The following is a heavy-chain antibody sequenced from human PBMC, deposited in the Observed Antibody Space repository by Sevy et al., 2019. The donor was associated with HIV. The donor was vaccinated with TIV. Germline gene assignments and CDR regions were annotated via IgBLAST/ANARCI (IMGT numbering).Heavy chain of an antibody. J-gene: IGHJ4*02. D-gene: IGHD2-15*01. CDR2: ITEDGSAK. V-gene: IGHV3-7*01. CDR3: ARDGCSAGSCYSEAY. CDR1: GFTFSRFW. Sequence: GESLKISCAASGFTFSRFWMSWVRQAPGKGLEWVASITEDGSAKYYVDSMKGRFTISRDNAKNSLFLQMSSLRAEDTALYYCARDGCSAGSCYSEAYWGQGALVTVSS.